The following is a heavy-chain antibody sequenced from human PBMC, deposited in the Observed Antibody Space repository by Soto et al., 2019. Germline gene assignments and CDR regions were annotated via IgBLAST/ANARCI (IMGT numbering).Heavy chain of an antibody. J-gene: IGHJ6*02. CDR3: ARQRGSYYPVDYYGMDV. CDR2: IDPSNSYT. CDR1: GYSFTSYW. V-gene: IGHV5-10-1*01. D-gene: IGHD1-26*01. Sequence: GESLKISCKGSGYSFTSYWSSWVRQMPGKGLEWMGRIDPSNSYTNYSPTFQGHVTISADKSISTAYLQWSSLKASDTAMYYCARQRGSYYPVDYYGMDVWGQGTTVTVSS.